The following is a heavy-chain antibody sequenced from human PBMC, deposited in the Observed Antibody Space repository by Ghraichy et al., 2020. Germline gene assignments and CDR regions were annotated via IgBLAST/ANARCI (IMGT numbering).Heavy chain of an antibody. CDR1: GFTFSSYA. D-gene: IGHD3-16*02. CDR2: ISGSGGST. CDR3: AKDRDYDYVWGSYRQNYFDY. V-gene: IGHV3-23*01. Sequence: LSLTCAASGFTFSSYAMSWVRQAPGKGLEWVSAISGSGGSTYYADSVKGRFTISRDNSKNTLYLQMNSLRAEETAVYYCAKDRDYDYVWGSYRQNYFDYWGQGTLVTVSS. J-gene: IGHJ4*02.